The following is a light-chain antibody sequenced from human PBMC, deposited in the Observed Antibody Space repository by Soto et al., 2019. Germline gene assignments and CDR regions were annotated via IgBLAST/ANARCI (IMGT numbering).Light chain of an antibody. CDR2: EVS. CDR1: SSDVGGYKF. J-gene: IGLJ3*02. V-gene: IGLV2-14*01. Sequence: QSVLTQPASVSGSPGQSITISCTGTSSDVGGYKFVSWYQQHPGKAPKLMIYEVSNRPSGVSNRFSGSKSGNTASLTISGLQAEDEADYYCSSYTTRSTRVFGGGTQLTVL. CDR3: SSYTTRSTRV.